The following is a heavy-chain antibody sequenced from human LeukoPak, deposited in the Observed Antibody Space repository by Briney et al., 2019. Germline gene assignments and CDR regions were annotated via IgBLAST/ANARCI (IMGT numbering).Heavy chain of an antibody. D-gene: IGHD6-13*01. J-gene: IGHJ5*02. Sequence: GGSLRLSCAASGFTFSSYAMSWVRQAPGKGLEWVSAVSGSGGSTYYADSVKGRFTISRDNSKNTLYLQMNSLRAEDTAVYYCAKPGGWYSSSRGNWFDPWGQGTLVTVSS. V-gene: IGHV3-23*01. CDR3: AKPGGWYSSSRGNWFDP. CDR2: VSGSGGST. CDR1: GFTFSSYA.